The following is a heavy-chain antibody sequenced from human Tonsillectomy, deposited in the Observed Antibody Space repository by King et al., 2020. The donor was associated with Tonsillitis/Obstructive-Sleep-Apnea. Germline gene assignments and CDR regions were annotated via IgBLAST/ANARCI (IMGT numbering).Heavy chain of an antibody. J-gene: IGHJ5*02. CDR2: INPSGGST. CDR1: GYTFTSYY. Sequence: VQLVESGAEVKKPGASVKVSCKASGYTFTSYYMHWVRQAPGQGLEWMGIINPSGGSTRYAQKFQGRVTMTRDTSTSTVYMELSSLRSEDTAVYYCARAGDSVGGYNWLDPWGQGPLVTVSS. D-gene: IGHD4-17*01. V-gene: IGHV1-46*01. CDR3: ARAGDSVGGYNWLDP.